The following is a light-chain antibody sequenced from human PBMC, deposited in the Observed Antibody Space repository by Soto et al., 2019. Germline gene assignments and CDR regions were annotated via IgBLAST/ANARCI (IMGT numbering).Light chain of an antibody. CDR1: QGISTY. V-gene: IGKV1-9*01. CDR2: GAS. J-gene: IGKJ4*01. Sequence: IWMTQSPSLLSASTGDRVTITCRASQGISTYLAWYQQKPGKAPNLLIFGASTLHSGVPSRFSGSGSGTDFTLTISSLQPEDCATYYCQQLDSNPFTFGGGTKVDIK. CDR3: QQLDSNPFT.